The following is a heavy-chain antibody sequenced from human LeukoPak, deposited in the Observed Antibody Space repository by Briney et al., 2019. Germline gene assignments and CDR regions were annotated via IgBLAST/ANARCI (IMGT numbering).Heavy chain of an antibody. Sequence: SETPSLTCTVSGGSISSHFWSWIRQPPGKGLEWIGYFYYTGSTIYNPSLKSRVTISGDMSKNQFSLRVNSVTAADTAVYYCARSDIVVVVKSTPDAFDIWGQGTMVTVSS. V-gene: IGHV4-59*11. CDR1: GGSISSHF. J-gene: IGHJ3*02. CDR2: FYYTGST. D-gene: IGHD2-15*01. CDR3: ARSDIVVVVKSTPDAFDI.